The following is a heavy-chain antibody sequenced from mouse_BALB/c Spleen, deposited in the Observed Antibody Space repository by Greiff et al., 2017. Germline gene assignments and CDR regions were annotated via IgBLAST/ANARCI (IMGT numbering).Heavy chain of an antibody. CDR2: IDPYYGGT. D-gene: IGHD3-1*01. CDR1: GYSFTGYN. V-gene: IGHV1-39*01. CDR3: AKGAARAPYYAMGY. Sequence: VQLQQSGPELEKPGASVKISCKASGYSFTGYNMNWVKQSNGKSLEWIGNIDPYYGGTSYNQKFKGKATLTVDKSSSTAYMQLKSLTSEDSAVYYCAKGAARAPYYAMGYRGQEDSVTVSS. J-gene: IGHJ4*01.